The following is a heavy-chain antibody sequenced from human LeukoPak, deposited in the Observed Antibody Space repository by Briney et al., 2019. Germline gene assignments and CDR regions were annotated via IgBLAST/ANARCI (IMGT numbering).Heavy chain of an antibody. D-gene: IGHD3-10*01. Sequence: GGSLRLSCAASGFTFSSYWMSWVRQAPGKGLEWVANIKQDGSEKYYVDSVKGRFTISRDNAKNSLYLQMNSLSAEDTAVYYCAREIYGDSPGLDYWGQGTLVTVSS. CDR3: AREIYGDSPGLDY. J-gene: IGHJ4*02. CDR1: GFTFSSYW. V-gene: IGHV3-7*01. CDR2: IKQDGSEK.